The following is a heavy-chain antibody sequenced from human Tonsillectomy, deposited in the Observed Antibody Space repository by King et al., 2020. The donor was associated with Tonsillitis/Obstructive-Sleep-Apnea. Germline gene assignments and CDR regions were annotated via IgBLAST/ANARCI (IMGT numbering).Heavy chain of an antibody. CDR3: ARVGCSSTSCYADAFDI. D-gene: IGHD2-2*01. V-gene: IGHV4-59*01. J-gene: IGHJ3*02. Sequence: HVQLQESGPGLVKPSETLSLTCTVSGGSISSYYWSWIRQPPGRGLEWIGYIYYSGSTNYNPSLKSRVTISVDTSKNQFSLKLSPVTAADTAVYYCARVGCSSTSCYADAFDIWGQGTMVTVSS. CDR1: GGSISSYY. CDR2: IYYSGST.